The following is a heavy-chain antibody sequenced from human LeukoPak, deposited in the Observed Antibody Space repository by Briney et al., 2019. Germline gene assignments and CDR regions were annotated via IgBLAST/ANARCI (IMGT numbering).Heavy chain of an antibody. D-gene: IGHD4-11*01. Sequence: GGSLRLSCAASGFTFSTYWMSWVRQAPGKGLEWVANIKEDGSEKYYVDSVKGRFTISRDNAKNTLYLQMNSPRAEDTAVYYCAKDPSLYYYYYYMDVWGKGTTVTISS. V-gene: IGHV3-7*01. J-gene: IGHJ6*03. CDR2: IKEDGSEK. CDR1: GFTFSTYW. CDR3: AKDPSLYYYYYYMDV.